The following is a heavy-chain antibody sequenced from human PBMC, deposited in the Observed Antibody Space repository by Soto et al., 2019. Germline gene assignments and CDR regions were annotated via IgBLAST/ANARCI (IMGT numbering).Heavy chain of an antibody. D-gene: IGHD2-8*02. CDR2: IIPIVGLT. CDR1: GGSLSSYP. CDR3: ARPTGGHDAGGNYMDV. Sequence: QVQLLQSGSEVKKPGSSVKVSCRASGGSLSSYPVTWVRQAPGQGLEWMGRIIPIVGLTNYAQKFQGRVTITAEKSTSTAYMDLSSLRSDDTAVYYCARPTGGHDAGGNYMDVWGKGTTVIVSS. V-gene: IGHV1-69*02. J-gene: IGHJ6*03.